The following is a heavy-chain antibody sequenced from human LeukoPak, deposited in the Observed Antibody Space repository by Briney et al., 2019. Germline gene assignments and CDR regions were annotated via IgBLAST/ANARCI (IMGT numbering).Heavy chain of an antibody. Sequence: GGSLRLSCVASGFTFSSNAMTWVRQAPGKGPEWVSYISSSSSYTNYADSVKGRFTISRDDAKNSLYLQMNSLRAEDTAVYYCASGGISSGYFCWGQGTLVTVSS. J-gene: IGHJ4*02. CDR1: GFTFSSNA. V-gene: IGHV3-21*04. CDR3: ASGGISSGYFC. CDR2: ISSSSSYT. D-gene: IGHD3-22*01.